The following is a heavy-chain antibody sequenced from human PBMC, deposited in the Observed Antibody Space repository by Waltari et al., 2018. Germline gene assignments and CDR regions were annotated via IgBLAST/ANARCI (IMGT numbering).Heavy chain of an antibody. CDR2: IRYDGSNK. CDR1: GFTFSSYG. CDR3: AKDYDFWSGYPGGPLNYYYYYMDV. D-gene: IGHD3-3*01. Sequence: QVQLVESGGGVVQPGGSLRLSCAASGFTFSSYGMHWVRQAPGKGLEWVAFIRYDGSNKYYADSVKGRFTISRDNSKNTLYLQMNSLRAEDTAVYYCAKDYDFWSGYPGGPLNYYYYYMDVWGKGTTVTVSS. V-gene: IGHV3-30*02. J-gene: IGHJ6*03.